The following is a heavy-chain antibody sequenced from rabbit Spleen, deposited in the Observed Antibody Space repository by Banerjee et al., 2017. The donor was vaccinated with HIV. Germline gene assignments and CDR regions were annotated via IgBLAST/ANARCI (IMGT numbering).Heavy chain of an antibody. V-gene: IGHV1S43*01. J-gene: IGHJ4*01. D-gene: IGHD4-1*01. CDR1: GFDFSSYY. CDR2: IDPVFGSA. Sequence: QEQLVESGGGLVTPGGSLTLTCKASGFDFSSYYMSWVRQAPGKGLEWIGYIDPVFGSAYYASWVNGRFSISRENTQNTVDLQMHSLTAADTATYFCARDLAGVIGWNFGWWGPGTLVTVS. CDR3: ARDLAGVIGWNFGW.